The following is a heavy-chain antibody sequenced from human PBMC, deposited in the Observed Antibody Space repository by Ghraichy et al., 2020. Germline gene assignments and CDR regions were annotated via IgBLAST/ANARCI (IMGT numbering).Heavy chain of an antibody. J-gene: IGHJ4*02. CDR1: GFTFGGYW. D-gene: IGHD3-16*01. Sequence: GGSLRLSCAASGFTFGGYWMAWFRQAPGKGLEWVANIKEDGNEIHYADSVKGRFTILRDNAKNSLSLQMNSLRAEDTAVYYCAKDNGGGATDYWGQGPMVTVSS. CDR3: AKDNGGGATDY. CDR2: IKEDGNEI. V-gene: IGHV3-7*01.